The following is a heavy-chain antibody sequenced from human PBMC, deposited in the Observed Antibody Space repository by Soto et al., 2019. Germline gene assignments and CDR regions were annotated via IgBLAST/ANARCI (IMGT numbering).Heavy chain of an antibody. D-gene: IGHD2-15*01. CDR1: GGTFSSYA. Sequence: SVKVSCKASGGTFSSYAISWVRQAPGQGLEWMGGIIPIFGTANYAQKFQGRVTITADKSTSTAYMELSSLRSEDTAVYYCARCRLDCSGGSCYSTEFDYWGQGTLVTVS. CDR2: IIPIFGTA. CDR3: ARCRLDCSGGSCYSTEFDY. J-gene: IGHJ4*02. V-gene: IGHV1-69*06.